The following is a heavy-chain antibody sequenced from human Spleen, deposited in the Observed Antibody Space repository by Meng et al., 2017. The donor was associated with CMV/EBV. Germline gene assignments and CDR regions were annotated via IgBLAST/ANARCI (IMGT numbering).Heavy chain of an antibody. D-gene: IGHD3-3*01. CDR1: GFTFSSYG. J-gene: IGHJ6*02. CDR2: IWYDGSNK. CDR3: ARDPSPYDFWSGYYIHYYYGMDV. Sequence: GESLKISCAASGFTFSSYGMHWVRQAPGKGLEWVAVIWYDGSNKYYADSVKGRFTISRDNAKNSLYLQMNSLRAEDTAVYYCARDPSPYDFWSGYYIHYYYGMDVWGQGTTVTVSS. V-gene: IGHV3-33*01.